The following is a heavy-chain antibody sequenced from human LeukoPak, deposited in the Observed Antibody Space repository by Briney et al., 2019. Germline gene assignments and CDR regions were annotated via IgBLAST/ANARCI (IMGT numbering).Heavy chain of an antibody. CDR3: ARKNGGVTPFWDYYGMDV. CDR2: ISGSGGST. Sequence: GGSLRLSCAASGFTFSSYAMSWVRQAPGKGLEWVSAISGSGGSTYYADSVKGRFTISRDNSKNTLYLQMNSLRAEDTAVYYCARKNGGVTPFWDYYGMDVWGQGTTVTVSS. V-gene: IGHV3-23*01. CDR1: GFTFSSYA. J-gene: IGHJ6*02. D-gene: IGHD4-23*01.